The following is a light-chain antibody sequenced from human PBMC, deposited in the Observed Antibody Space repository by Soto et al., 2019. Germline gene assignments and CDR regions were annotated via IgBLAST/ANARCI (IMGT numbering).Light chain of an antibody. V-gene: IGLV2-14*01. CDR3: SSYTSNSTLYV. Sequence: QSALTQPASVSGSPGQSITISCTGTSSDVGGYNYVSWYQQHPVKAPKLLIYEVSNRPSGVSNRFSGSKSGNTASLTISGLQAEDEADYYCSSYTSNSTLYVFGTGTKVTVL. CDR2: EVS. J-gene: IGLJ1*01. CDR1: SSDVGGYNY.